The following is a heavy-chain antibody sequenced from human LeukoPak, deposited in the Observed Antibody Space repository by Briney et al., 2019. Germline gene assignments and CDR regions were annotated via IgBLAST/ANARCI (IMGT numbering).Heavy chain of an antibody. CDR1: GFTFSSYS. Sequence: GGSLRLSCTASGFTFSSYSMNWVRQAPGKGLEWVSSISSSSSYIYYADSVKGRFTISRDNAKNSLYLQMNSLRAEDTAVYYCARDHFDMVRGVITSEGIDYWGQGTLVTVSS. J-gene: IGHJ4*02. D-gene: IGHD3-10*01. CDR3: ARDHFDMVRGVITSEGIDY. CDR2: ISSSSSYI. V-gene: IGHV3-21*01.